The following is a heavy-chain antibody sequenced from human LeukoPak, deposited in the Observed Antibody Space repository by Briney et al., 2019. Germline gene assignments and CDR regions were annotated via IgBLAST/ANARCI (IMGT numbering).Heavy chain of an antibody. CDR1: GGSISSGGYS. D-gene: IGHD5-18*01. V-gene: IGHV4-30-2*01. J-gene: IGHJ5*02. Sequence: TSQTLSLTCAVSGGSISSGGYSWSWIRQPPGKGLEWIGYIYHSGSTYYNPSLKSRVTISVDRSKNQFSLKLSSVTAADTAVYYCARVYSYGKYNWFDPWGQGTLVTVSS. CDR2: IYHSGST. CDR3: ARVYSYGKYNWFDP.